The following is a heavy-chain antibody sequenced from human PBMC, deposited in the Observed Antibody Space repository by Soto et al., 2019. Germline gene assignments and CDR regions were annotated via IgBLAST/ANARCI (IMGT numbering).Heavy chain of an antibody. D-gene: IGHD3-9*01. J-gene: IGHJ4*02. Sequence: GGSLRLSCAASGFTFNMYWMHWVRQAPGEGLEWVSRISDDDSRTDYADSVKGRFTISRDNAKNSLYLQMNSLRAEDTALYYCAKDKSLRYFDWSPYFDYWGQGTLVTVSS. CDR1: GFTFNMYW. CDR2: ISDDDSRT. CDR3: AKDKSLRYFDWSPYFDY. V-gene: IGHV3-74*01.